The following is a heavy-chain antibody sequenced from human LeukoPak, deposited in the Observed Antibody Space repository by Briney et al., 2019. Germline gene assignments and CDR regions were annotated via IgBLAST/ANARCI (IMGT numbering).Heavy chain of an antibody. D-gene: IGHD6-19*01. Sequence: GGSLRLSCAASGFTFSSYAMSWVRQAPGKGLEWVSFISDSGGSTNFADSVKGRFTISRDNSRDTVYLQMNSLRADDTAVYYCVSGWLFDYWGQGTLVTVSS. V-gene: IGHV3-23*01. CDR1: GFTFSSYA. CDR3: VSGWLFDY. CDR2: ISDSGGST. J-gene: IGHJ4*02.